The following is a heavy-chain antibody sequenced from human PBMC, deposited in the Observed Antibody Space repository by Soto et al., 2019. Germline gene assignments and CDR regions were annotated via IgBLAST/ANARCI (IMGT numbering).Heavy chain of an antibody. J-gene: IGHJ5*02. Sequence: EVQLLECGGGLVQPGGSLRLSCTSSTFTFATYAMSWVRQAPGKGLGWVSAISGSGDRTFYADSLKGRFTISRDNSKNTLYLQTNSLRVEDTAIYYGSIGFSGSSPCNLFDPWGQGTVVTVSS. V-gene: IGHV3-23*01. CDR1: TFTFATYA. D-gene: IGHD2-15*01. CDR3: SIGFSGSSPCNLFDP. CDR2: ISGSGDRT.